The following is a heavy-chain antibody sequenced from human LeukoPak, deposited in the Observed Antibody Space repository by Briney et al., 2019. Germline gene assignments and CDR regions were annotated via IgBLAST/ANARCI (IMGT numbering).Heavy chain of an antibody. Sequence: GGSLRLSCAASGFTFRNYGMHWVRLAPGKGQEWVAFIRYDGSIKYYVDSVKGRFTVSRDNSKNTLYLQMNSLRAEDTAVYYCAKDVNVGGDYFDYWGQGTLVTVSS. D-gene: IGHD3-10*01. J-gene: IGHJ4*02. V-gene: IGHV3-30*02. CDR1: GFTFRNYG. CDR3: AKDVNVGGDYFDY. CDR2: IRYDGSIK.